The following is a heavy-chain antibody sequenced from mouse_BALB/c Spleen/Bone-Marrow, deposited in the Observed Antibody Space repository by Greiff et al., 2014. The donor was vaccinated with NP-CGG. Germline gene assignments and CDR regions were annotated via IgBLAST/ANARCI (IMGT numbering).Heavy chain of an antibody. J-gene: IGHJ1*01. CDR1: GFTFSSYA. V-gene: IGHV5-9-4*01. CDR3: ARDNGTYGWYVDV. Sequence: DVQLVESGGGLVKPGGSLKLSCAASGFTFSSYAMSWVRQSPEKRLEWVAEISSGGSYTYYSDTVTGRFTISRDNVKNTLYLEMSSLRSEDTAMYHCARDNGTYGWYVDVWGAGTTVTVSS. CDR2: ISSGGSYT. D-gene: IGHD2-1*01.